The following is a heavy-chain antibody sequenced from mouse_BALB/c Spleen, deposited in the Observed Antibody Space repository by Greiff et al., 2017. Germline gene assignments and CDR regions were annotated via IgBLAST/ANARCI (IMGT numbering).Heavy chain of an antibody. V-gene: IGHV5-4*02. D-gene: IGHD2-10*02. CDR3: ARGEKYGTFAY. Sequence: EVKLVESGGGLVKPGGSLKLSCAASGFTFSDYYMYWVRQTPEKRLEWVATISDGGSYTYYPDSVKGRFTISRDNAKNNLYLQMSSLKSEDTAMYYCARGEKYGTFAYWGQGTLVTVSA. J-gene: IGHJ3*01. CDR2: ISDGGSYT. CDR1: GFTFSDYY.